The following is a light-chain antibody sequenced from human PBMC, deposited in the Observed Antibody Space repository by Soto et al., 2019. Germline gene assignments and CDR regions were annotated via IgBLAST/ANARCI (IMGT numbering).Light chain of an antibody. CDR3: SSYTSSSTPV. CDR1: SSDVGGYNY. V-gene: IGLV2-14*01. J-gene: IGLJ3*02. Sequence: QSALTQPASVSGSPGHSITISCTGTSSDVGGYNYVSWYQQHPGKAPKLLIYEVSNRPSGVSNRFSGSKSGNTASLTSSWLQAEDEADYYCSSYTSSSTPVFGGVTKLTVL. CDR2: EVS.